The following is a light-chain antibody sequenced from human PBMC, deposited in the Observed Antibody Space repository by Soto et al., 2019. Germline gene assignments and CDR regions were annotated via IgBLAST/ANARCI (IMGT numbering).Light chain of an antibody. J-gene: IGLJ1*01. CDR3: SSYISRSRV. CDR2: EVS. V-gene: IGLV2-14*01. Sequence: QSALTQPASVSGSPGQSITISCTGTSSDVGGYNYVSWYQQHPGKAPKLMIYEVSNRPSGASNRFSGSKSGNTASLTISGLQAEDEADYYCSSYISRSRVFGTGTKVTVL. CDR1: SSDVGGYNY.